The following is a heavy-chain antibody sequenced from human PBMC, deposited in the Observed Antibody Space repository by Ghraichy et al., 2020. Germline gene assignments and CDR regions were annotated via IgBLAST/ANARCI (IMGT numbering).Heavy chain of an antibody. CDR3: ARDFKLSGLWND. CDR2: IYYSGST. J-gene: IGHJ4*02. V-gene: IGHV4-61*01. CDR1: GGSVSSGSYY. D-gene: IGHD3-3*01. Sequence: SETLSLTCTVSGGSVSSGSYYWSWIRQPPGKGLEWIGYIYYSGSTNYNPSLKSRVTISVDTSKNQFSLKLSSVTAADTAVYYCARDFKLSGLWNDWGQGTLVTVSS.